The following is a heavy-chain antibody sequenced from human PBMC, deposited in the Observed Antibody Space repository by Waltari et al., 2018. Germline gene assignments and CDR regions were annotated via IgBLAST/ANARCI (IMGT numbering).Heavy chain of an antibody. J-gene: IGHJ4*02. D-gene: IGHD1-26*01. CDR1: GLIVTSNT. CDR2: IYSGGDT. V-gene: IGHV3-53*01. CDR3: ARRSGSYLDH. Sequence: SGGGLIQPGGSLRLSCAASGLIVTSNTMTWVRQAPGKGLEWVSVIYSGGDTFYTDSVKGRFTISRDISKNTLYLQMNNLRVEDTAVYYCARRSGSYLDHWGQGTLVTVSS.